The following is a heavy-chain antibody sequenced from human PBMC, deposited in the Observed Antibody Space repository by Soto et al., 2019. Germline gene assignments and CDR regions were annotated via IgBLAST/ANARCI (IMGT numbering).Heavy chain of an antibody. J-gene: IGHJ3*02. D-gene: IGHD3-22*01. CDR3: ARDDSSGYYYEPDAFDI. Sequence: QVQLVGSGGGVVQPGRSLRLSCAASGFTFSSYGMHWVRQAPGKGLEWVAVIWYDGSNKYYADSVKGRFTISRDNSKNTLYLQMNSLRAEDTAVYYCARDDSSGYYYEPDAFDIWGQGTMVTVSS. CDR2: IWYDGSNK. V-gene: IGHV3-33*01. CDR1: GFTFSSYG.